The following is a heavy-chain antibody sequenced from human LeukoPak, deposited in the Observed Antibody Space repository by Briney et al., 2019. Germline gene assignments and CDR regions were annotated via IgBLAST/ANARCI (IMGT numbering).Heavy chain of an antibody. CDR1: GYTFTGYY. V-gene: IGHV1-2*02. Sequence: GASVKVSCKASGYTFTGYYMHWVRQAPGQGLEWMGWINPNSGGTNYAQKFQGGVTMTRDTSISTAYMELSRLRSDDTAVYYCARESDIVVVPGNGMDVWGQGTTVTVSS. CDR2: INPNSGGT. D-gene: IGHD2-2*01. CDR3: ARESDIVVVPGNGMDV. J-gene: IGHJ6*02.